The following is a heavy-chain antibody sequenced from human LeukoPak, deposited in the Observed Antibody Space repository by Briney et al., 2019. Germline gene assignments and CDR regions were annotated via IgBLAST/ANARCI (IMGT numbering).Heavy chain of an antibody. V-gene: IGHV4-61*02. Sequence: PSETLSLTCTVSGGSISSGSYYWSWIRQPAGKGLEWIGRIYTSGSTNYNPSLKSRVTISVDTSKNQFSLKLSSVTAADTAVYYCARVVSIRFLEWLFLDVWGKGTTVTVSS. D-gene: IGHD3-3*01. J-gene: IGHJ6*04. CDR1: GGSISSGSYY. CDR2: IYTSGST. CDR3: ARVVSIRFLEWLFLDV.